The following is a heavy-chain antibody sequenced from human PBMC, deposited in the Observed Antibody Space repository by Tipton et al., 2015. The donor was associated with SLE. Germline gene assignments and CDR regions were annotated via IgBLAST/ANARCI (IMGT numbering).Heavy chain of an antibody. Sequence: LRLSCTVSGGSISSYSWGWIRQPPGKGLEWIGSINYSGTTSYNPSLKSRVTISVDTSKNQFSLKLSSVTAADTAVYYCTRHDYDILTGWGPLHYWGQGTLVTVSS. CDR2: INYSGTT. D-gene: IGHD3-9*01. J-gene: IGHJ4*02. CDR3: TRHDYDILTGWGPLHY. V-gene: IGHV4-39*07. CDR1: GGSISSYS.